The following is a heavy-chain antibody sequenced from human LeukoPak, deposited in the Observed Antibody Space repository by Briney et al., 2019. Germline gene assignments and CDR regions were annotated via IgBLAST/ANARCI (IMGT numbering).Heavy chain of an antibody. CDR1: GFTFSSYW. CDR2: INSDGSST. D-gene: IGHD3-22*01. CDR3: ARDERSWFYYDSSGLFDY. V-gene: IGHV3-74*01. J-gene: IGHJ4*02. Sequence: GGSLRLSCAASGFTFSSYWVHWVRQAPGKGLVWVSRINSDGSSTSYADSVKGRFTISRDDAKNTLYLQMNSLRAEDTAVYYCARDERSWFYYDSSGLFDYRGQGTLVTVSS.